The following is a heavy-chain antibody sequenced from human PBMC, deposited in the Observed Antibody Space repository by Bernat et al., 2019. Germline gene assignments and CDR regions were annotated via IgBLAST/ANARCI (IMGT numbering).Heavy chain of an antibody. V-gene: IGHV3-33*06. CDR1: GFTFSSYG. CDR2: IWYDGSNK. Sequence: QVQLVESGGGVVQPGRSLRLSCAASGFTFSSYGMHWVRQAPGKGLEWVAVIWYDGSNKYYADSVKGRFTISRYNSKNTLYLQMNSLRIEDTAVYYCAKDRAGAMEYYYGMEVWGQGTTVTVSS. D-gene: IGHD1-1*01. CDR3: AKDRAGAMEYYYGMEV. J-gene: IGHJ6*02.